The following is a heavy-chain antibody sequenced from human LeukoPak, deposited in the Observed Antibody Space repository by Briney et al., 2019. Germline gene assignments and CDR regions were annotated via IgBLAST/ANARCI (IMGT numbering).Heavy chain of an antibody. Sequence: SETLSLTCTVSGGSISSTSYYWGWIRQPPGKGLEWLGNIYYSGSTYYNPSLKSRVTISVDTSKNQFSLRLSSVTAADTAAYYCARDRGGRWLQLQGTNYWGQGTLVTVSS. D-gene: IGHD5-24*01. CDR1: GGSISSTSYY. CDR3: ARDRGGRWLQLQGTNY. J-gene: IGHJ4*02. V-gene: IGHV4-39*07. CDR2: IYYSGST.